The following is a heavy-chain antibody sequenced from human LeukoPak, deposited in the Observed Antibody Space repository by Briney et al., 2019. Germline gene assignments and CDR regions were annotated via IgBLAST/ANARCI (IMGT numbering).Heavy chain of an antibody. V-gene: IGHV3-33*01. CDR1: GFTFSSYG. D-gene: IGHD3-3*01. CDR3: ARDGVARSYYDFWSGYLVGYFDY. CDR2: IWYDGSNK. Sequence: WRSLTLSCAASGFTFSSYGMHWVRQAPGKGLEWVAVIWYDGSNKYYADSVKGRFTISRDNSKNTLYLQMNSLRAEDTAVYYCARDGVARSYYDFWSGYLVGYFDYWGQGTRVTVSS. J-gene: IGHJ4*02.